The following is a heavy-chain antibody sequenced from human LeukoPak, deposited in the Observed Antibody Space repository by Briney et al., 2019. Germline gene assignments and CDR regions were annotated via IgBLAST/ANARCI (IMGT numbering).Heavy chain of an antibody. J-gene: IGHJ6*03. CDR2: IYHSGST. CDR3: ARKGDHYYYYYYMDV. V-gene: IGHV4-39*07. Sequence: PSETLSLTCTVSGGSITTTTYYWGWIRQPPGKGLEWIGSIYHSGSTYYNPSLKSRVTISVDTSKNQFSLKLSSVTAADTAVYYCARKGDHYYYYYYMDVWGKGTTVTVSS. CDR1: GGSITTTTYY. D-gene: IGHD1-14*01.